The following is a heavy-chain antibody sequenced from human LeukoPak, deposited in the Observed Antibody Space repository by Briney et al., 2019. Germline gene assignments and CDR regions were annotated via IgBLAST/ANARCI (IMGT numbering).Heavy chain of an antibody. Sequence: ASVKVSCKASGYTFTGYYMHWVRQAPGQGLEWMGWINPNSGGTNYAQKFQGRVTMTRDTSISTAYMELSRLRSDDTAVYYCAKGVVVAANKRSNWFDPWGQGTLVTGS. J-gene: IGHJ5*02. CDR2: INPNSGGT. CDR1: GYTFTGYY. V-gene: IGHV1-2*02. D-gene: IGHD2-15*01. CDR3: AKGVVVAANKRSNWFDP.